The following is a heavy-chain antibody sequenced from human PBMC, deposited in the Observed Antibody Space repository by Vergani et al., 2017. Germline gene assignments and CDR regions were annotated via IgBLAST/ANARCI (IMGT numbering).Heavy chain of an antibody. CDR3: ARDGGEQQLDHFDY. V-gene: IGHV4-4*07. J-gene: IGHJ4*02. Sequence: QVQLQESGPGLVKPSETLSLTCTVSGGSISSYYWRWIRQPAGKGLEWIGRIYTSGSTNYNPSLKSRVTMSVDTSKNQFSLKLSSVTAADTAVYYCARDGGEQQLDHFDYWGQGTLVTVSS. CDR2: IYTSGST. D-gene: IGHD6-13*01. CDR1: GGSISSYY.